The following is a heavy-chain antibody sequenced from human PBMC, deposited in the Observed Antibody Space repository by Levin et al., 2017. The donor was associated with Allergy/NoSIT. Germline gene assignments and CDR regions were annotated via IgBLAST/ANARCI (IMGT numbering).Heavy chain of an antibody. CDR1: GGSISSSSFF. J-gene: IGHJ4*02. CDR2: IHYSGST. CDR3: ARHYYSGSGSYRPFDY. D-gene: IGHD3-10*01. V-gene: IGHV4-39*01. Sequence: SQTLSLTCIVSGGSISSSSFFWGWIRQPPGKGLEWIGSIHYSGSTYYNPSLNSRVTISGDTSQNQFSLKLPSVTAADTAVYYCARHYYSGSGSYRPFDYWGQGTLVTVSS.